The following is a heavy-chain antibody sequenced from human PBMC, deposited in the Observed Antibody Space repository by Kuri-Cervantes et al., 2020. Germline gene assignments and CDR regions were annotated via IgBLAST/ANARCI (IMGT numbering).Heavy chain of an antibody. J-gene: IGHJ6*02. Sequence: SGPTLVKPTQALTLTCTFSGFSLSTRGVGVGWIRQPPGKALEWLALIYWDDDKRYSPSLKSRLTISKDTSKNQVVLTMTNMDPVDTATYYCARITYSGYGFRGYYYGMDVWGQGTTVTVSS. D-gene: IGHD5-12*01. CDR2: IYWDDDK. CDR1: GFSLSTRGVG. CDR3: ARITYSGYGFRGYYYGMDV. V-gene: IGHV2-5*02.